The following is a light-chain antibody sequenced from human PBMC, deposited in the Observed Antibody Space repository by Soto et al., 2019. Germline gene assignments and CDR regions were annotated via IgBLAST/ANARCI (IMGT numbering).Light chain of an antibody. V-gene: IGKV3-15*01. CDR3: LQYKDWRLWS. Sequence: TVSESQGARATXSCRASQSVSNNLAWYQQQPCQTPMLLIYVASTRATGVPPIFSCRWSGPEFNLTISSIRAKDFAVNYCLQYKDWRLWSFGQGTTVDI. J-gene: IGKJ1*01. CDR2: VAS. CDR1: QSVSNN.